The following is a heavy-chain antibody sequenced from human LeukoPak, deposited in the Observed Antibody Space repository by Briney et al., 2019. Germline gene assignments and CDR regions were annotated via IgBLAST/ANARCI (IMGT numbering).Heavy chain of an antibody. D-gene: IGHD5/OR15-5a*01. J-gene: IGHJ4*02. Sequence: PGGSLRLSCAASGFTFDDYGMKWVRQAPGKGLEWVSDINWNGGRTAYADSVKGRFTISRDNAKNSLCLQMNSLRVEDTALYYCARDFANSVYDWGQGTLVTVSS. CDR1: GFTFDDYG. CDR3: ARDFANSVYD. V-gene: IGHV3-20*04. CDR2: INWNGGRT.